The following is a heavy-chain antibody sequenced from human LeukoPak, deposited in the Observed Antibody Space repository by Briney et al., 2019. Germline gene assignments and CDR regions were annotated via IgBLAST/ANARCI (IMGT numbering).Heavy chain of an antibody. CDR3: ARGGGDWGFHQSDY. D-gene: IGHD2-21*01. V-gene: IGHV4-61*02. CDR1: GGSFSSGSYY. Sequence: PSETLSLTCTVSGGSFSSGSYYWSWIRQPAGKGLGWIGRIYTSGSTNYNPSLKSRVTISVDTSKNQFSLKLSSVTAADTAVYYCARGGGDWGFHQSDYWGQGTLVTVSS. J-gene: IGHJ4*02. CDR2: IYTSGST.